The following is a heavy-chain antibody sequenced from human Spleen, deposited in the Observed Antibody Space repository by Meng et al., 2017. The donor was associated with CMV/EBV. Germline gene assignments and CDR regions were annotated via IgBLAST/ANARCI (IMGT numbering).Heavy chain of an antibody. Sequence: ASVKVSCKASGYTFTSHYMHWVRQAPGQGLEWMGIINPSGGSTSYAQKFQGRVTMTRDTSTSTVYMELSSLRSEDTAVYYCARIGGRGLADYWGQGTLVTVSS. CDR3: ARIGGRGLADY. D-gene: IGHD1-26*01. V-gene: IGHV1-46*01. CDR1: GYTFTSHY. CDR2: INPSGGST. J-gene: IGHJ4*02.